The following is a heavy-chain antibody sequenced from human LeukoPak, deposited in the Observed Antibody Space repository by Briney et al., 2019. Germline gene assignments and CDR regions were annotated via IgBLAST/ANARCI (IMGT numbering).Heavy chain of an antibody. CDR3: AREGGSYYFDAFDI. CDR2: IIPIFGTA. Sequence: SVKVSCKASGGTLSSYAISWVRQAPGQGLEWMGRIIPIFGTANYAQKFQGRVTITTDESTSTAYMELSSLRSEDTAVYYCAREGGSYYFDAFDIWGQGTMVTVSS. CDR1: GGTLSSYA. D-gene: IGHD1-26*01. V-gene: IGHV1-69*05. J-gene: IGHJ3*02.